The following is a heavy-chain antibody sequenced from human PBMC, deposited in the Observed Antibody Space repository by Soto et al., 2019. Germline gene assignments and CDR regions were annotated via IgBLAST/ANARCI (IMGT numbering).Heavy chain of an antibody. J-gene: IGHJ4*02. Sequence: LCLTCTVSGGSFSPNYWSGIRQAPGKGLEWVSYISSSSSYTNYADSVKGRFTISRDNAKNSLYLQMNSLRAEDTAVYYCARSITDYYDSSGYYDDYWGQGTLVTVS. CDR3: ARSITDYYDSSGYYDDY. V-gene: IGHV3-11*03. D-gene: IGHD3-22*01. CDR1: GGSFSPNY. CDR2: ISSSSSYT.